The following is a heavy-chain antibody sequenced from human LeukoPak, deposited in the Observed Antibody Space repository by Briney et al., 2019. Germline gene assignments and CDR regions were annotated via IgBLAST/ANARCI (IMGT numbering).Heavy chain of an antibody. CDR2: ISSTSAYT. V-gene: IGHV3-11*06. CDR1: GFPFTSGFTFSDYY. J-gene: IGHJ4*02. CDR3: ARGGTGAFDF. D-gene: IGHD2-8*02. Sequence: GGSLRLSCAASGFPFTSGFTFSDYYMSWIRQAPGKGLEWVSYISSTSAYTNYADSVKGRFTISRDNANNSLYLQMNGLRAEDTAIYYCARGGTGAFDFWGQGTLGTVSS.